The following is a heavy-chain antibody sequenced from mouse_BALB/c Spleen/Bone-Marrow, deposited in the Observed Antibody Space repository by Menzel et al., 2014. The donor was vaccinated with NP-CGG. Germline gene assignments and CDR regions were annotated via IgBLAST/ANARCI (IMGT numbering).Heavy chain of an antibody. D-gene: IGHD2-2*01. CDR1: GYTFTSYV. J-gene: IGHJ1*01. CDR2: INPYSDNT. Sequence: VQLKESGPELVKPGASVKMSCKASGYTFTSYVMHWVKQKPGQGLEWIGNINPYSDNTKYNEKFKGKATLTSDKSSSTAYMELSSLTSEDSAVYYCARSLYGYDWYFDVWGAGTTVTVSS. CDR3: ARSLYGYDWYFDV. V-gene: IGHV1-14*01.